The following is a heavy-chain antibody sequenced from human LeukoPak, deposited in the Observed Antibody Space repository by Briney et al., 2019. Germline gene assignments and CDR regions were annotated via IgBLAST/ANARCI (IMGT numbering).Heavy chain of an antibody. CDR1: GFTFSDYA. CDR3: ARGRFGYSYGSGFDY. J-gene: IGHJ4*02. Sequence: PGGSLRLSCAGSGFTFSDYAVHWVRQAPGKGLEWMAIISHDGNNKYYADSVRGRLTISRDNSQSTVYVQMDSLRAEDTAMYYCARGRFGYSYGSGFDYWGQGTLVTVSS. D-gene: IGHD5-18*01. V-gene: IGHV3-30*04. CDR2: ISHDGNNK.